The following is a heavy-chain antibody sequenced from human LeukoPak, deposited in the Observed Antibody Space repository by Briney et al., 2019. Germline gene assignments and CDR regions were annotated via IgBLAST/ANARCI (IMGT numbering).Heavy chain of an antibody. CDR2: INPSAGNT. D-gene: IGHD3-22*01. CDR1: GYTFPSYY. V-gene: IGHV1-46*03. Sequence: ASVKVSCXTSGYTFPSYYIHWVRQALGQGLEWMARINPSAGNTNYAPKFQGRVTLTRDTSTATVYMELSSLNSKDTAVYYCARDTGWDFISSVDYWGQGTLVTVSS. J-gene: IGHJ4*02. CDR3: ARDTGWDFISSVDY.